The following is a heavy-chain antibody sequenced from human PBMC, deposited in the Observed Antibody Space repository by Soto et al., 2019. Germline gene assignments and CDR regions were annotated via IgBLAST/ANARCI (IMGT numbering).Heavy chain of an antibody. Sequence: QVQLQESGPGLVKPSGTLSLTCAVSGDSISSTNWWSWVRQSPGKGLEWIGEIHHSGSTNYNPSLKSPVTISDDKSKYNFSLELSSVTAAPPAVYYCVGTFYYADSGPLFAYWGQGTLFTVSS. D-gene: IGHD3-10*01. J-gene: IGHJ4*02. CDR2: IHHSGST. V-gene: IGHV4-4*02. CDR1: GDSISSTNW. CDR3: VGTFYYADSGPLFAY.